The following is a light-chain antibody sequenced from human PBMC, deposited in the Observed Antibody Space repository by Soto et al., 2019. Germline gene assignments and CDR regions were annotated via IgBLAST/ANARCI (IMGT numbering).Light chain of an antibody. Sequence: EIVLTQSPGTLSLSPGERATLSCRASQSISNSYLACYQQKPGQAPRLVIHGISTRATGVPDRFSGGGSGTDFSLTISRLEPEDFAVYYCQQYDSSPYTFGQGTKVDIK. J-gene: IGKJ2*01. CDR2: GIS. V-gene: IGKV3-20*01. CDR1: QSISNSY. CDR3: QQYDSSPYT.